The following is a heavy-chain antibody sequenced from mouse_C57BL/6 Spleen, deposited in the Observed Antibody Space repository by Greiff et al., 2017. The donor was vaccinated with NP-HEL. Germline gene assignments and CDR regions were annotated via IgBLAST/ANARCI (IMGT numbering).Heavy chain of an antibody. CDR2: INPGSGGT. J-gene: IGHJ3*01. Sequence: QVQLQQSGAELVRPGTSVKVSCKAPGYAFTSYLIEWVKQRPGQGLEWIGVINPGSGGTNYNQKFKGKATLTADKSSSTAYMQLSSLTSEDSAVYFCSRGGYGNYGFAYWGQGTLVTVSA. CDR3: SRGGYGNYGFAY. V-gene: IGHV1-54*01. CDR1: GYAFTSYL. D-gene: IGHD2-1*01.